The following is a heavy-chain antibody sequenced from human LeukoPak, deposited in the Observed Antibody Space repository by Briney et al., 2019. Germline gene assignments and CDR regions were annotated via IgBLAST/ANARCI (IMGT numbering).Heavy chain of an antibody. J-gene: IGHJ4*02. CDR1: GFTFSDYY. CDR2: ISSNGSTI. D-gene: IGHD4-17*01. Sequence: GGSLRLSCAASGFTFSDYYMSWIRQAPGKGLEWVSYISSNGSTIYYADSVKGRFTISRDNAKNTLYLQMNSLRAEDTAVYYCARSVHDYGDYVVDYWGQGTLVTVSS. CDR3: ARSVHDYGDYVVDY. V-gene: IGHV3-11*04.